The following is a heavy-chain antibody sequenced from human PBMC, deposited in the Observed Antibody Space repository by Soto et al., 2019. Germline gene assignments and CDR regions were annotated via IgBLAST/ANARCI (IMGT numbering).Heavy chain of an antibody. D-gene: IGHD2-21*01. CDR2: ISSSGSTI. Sequence: GGCLRLSCAASGFTVGDFYMGWIRQAPGKGPEWVSYISSSGSTIYLADSVKGRFTVSRDTATNSLYLHMEGLRDEDTAVYYCAKISDRAIQLWSEYYFDYWGQGTVVTVSS. V-gene: IGHV3-11*01. J-gene: IGHJ4*02. CDR1: GFTVGDFY. CDR3: AKISDRAIQLWSEYYFDY.